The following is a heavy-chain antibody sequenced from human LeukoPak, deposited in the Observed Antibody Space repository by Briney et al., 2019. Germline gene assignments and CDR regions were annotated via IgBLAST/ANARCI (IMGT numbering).Heavy chain of an antibody. CDR2: INPNSGGT. V-gene: IGHV1-2*06. J-gene: IGHJ3*02. Sequence: ASVKVSCKASGYTFTGYYMHWVRQAPGQGLEWMGRINPNSGGTNYAQKFQGRVTMTRDTSISTAYMELSRLRSDDTAVYYCARGGGPAPPHDAFDIWGQGTMVTVSS. D-gene: IGHD3-16*01. CDR1: GYTFTGYY. CDR3: ARGGGPAPPHDAFDI.